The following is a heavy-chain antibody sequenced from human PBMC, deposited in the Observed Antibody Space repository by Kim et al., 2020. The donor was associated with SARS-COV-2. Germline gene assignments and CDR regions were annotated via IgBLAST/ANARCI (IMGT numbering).Heavy chain of an antibody. CDR1: GFTFSSYS. D-gene: IGHD3-10*01. V-gene: IGHV3-48*02. CDR3: ARDFITMVQGVMSRDAFDI. Sequence: GGSLRLSCAASGFTFSSYSMNWVRQAPGKGLEWVSYISSSSSTIYYADSVKGRFTISRDNAKNSLYLQMNSLRDEDTAVYYCARDFITMVQGVMSRDAFDIWGQGTMVTVSS. J-gene: IGHJ3*02. CDR2: ISSSSSTI.